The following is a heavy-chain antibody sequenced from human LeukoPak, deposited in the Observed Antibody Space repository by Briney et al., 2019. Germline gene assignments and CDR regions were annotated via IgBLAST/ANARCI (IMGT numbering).Heavy chain of an antibody. CDR2: IHHTGNT. J-gene: IGHJ4*02. CDR1: GASITRYY. D-gene: IGHD4-17*01. Sequence: PSETLSLTCTVSGASITRYYWSWIRQPPGRGLEWIGYIHHTGNTDSNPALKSRLTLSVDTSKNQFSLRLTSVTAADTAVYYCARGDYGDSDYWGQGILVTVSS. V-gene: IGHV4-59*01. CDR3: ARGDYGDSDY.